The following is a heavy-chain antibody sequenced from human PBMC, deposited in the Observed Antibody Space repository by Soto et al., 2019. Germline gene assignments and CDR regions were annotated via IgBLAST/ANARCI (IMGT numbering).Heavy chain of an antibody. CDR2: IYHSGST. V-gene: IGHV4-4*02. D-gene: IGHD2-2*01. Sequence: SETLSLTCGVASGSISSNSWWSWVRQPPGKGLEWIGEIYHSGSTNYNPSLKSRVTISVDKSKSQFSLKLSSVTAADTAVYYCARQGSTSSHSFDYWGQGTLVTVS. CDR3: ARQGSTSSHSFDY. CDR1: SGSISSNSW. J-gene: IGHJ4*02.